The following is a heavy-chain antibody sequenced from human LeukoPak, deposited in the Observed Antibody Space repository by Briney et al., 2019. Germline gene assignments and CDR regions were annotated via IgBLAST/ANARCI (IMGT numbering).Heavy chain of an antibody. J-gene: IGHJ6*03. CDR2: IIPIFGTA. CDR1: GGTFSSYA. V-gene: IGHV1-69*13. Sequence: ASVKVSCKASGGTFSSYAISWVRQAPGQGLEWMGGIIPIFGTANYAQKFQGRVTITADESTSTAYMELSSLRSEDTAVYYCASRGYYGDYGDYYYYMDVRGKGTTVTVSS. CDR3: ASRGYYGDYGDYYYYMDV. D-gene: IGHD4-17*01.